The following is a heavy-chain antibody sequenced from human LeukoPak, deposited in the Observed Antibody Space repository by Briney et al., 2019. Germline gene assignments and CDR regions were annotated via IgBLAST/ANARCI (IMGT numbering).Heavy chain of an antibody. D-gene: IGHD3-22*01. CDR3: ARDYYDSSGYFLRDDY. Sequence: GASVKVSCKASGYTFTSYGISWVRQAPGQGLEWMGWISAYNGNTNYAQKLQGRVTMTTDTSTSTAYMELRSLRSDDTAVYYCARDYYDSSGYFLRDDYWGQGTLVTVSS. J-gene: IGHJ4*02. V-gene: IGHV1-18*01. CDR1: GYTFTSYG. CDR2: ISAYNGNT.